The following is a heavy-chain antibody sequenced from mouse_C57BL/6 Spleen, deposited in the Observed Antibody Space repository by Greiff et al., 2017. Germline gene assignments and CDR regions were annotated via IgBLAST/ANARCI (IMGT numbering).Heavy chain of an antibody. J-gene: IGHJ2*01. CDR2: FYPGDGDT. CDR3: ARNNYFDY. CDR1: GYAFTSYW. Sequence: FQLQQSGAELVKPGASVKISCKASGYAFTSYWMNWVKQRPGQGLEWIGQFYPGDGDTNYNGKFKGKATLTADKSSSTAYMQLSSLTSEDSAVYFCARNNYFDYWGQGTTLTVSS. V-gene: IGHV1-80*01.